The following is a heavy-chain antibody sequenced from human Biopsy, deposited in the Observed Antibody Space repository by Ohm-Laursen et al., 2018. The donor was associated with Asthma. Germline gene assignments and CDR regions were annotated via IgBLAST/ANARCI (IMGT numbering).Heavy chain of an antibody. CDR3: VRAVRNEQWLAPFDY. J-gene: IGHJ4*02. CDR1: GGSISSFY. D-gene: IGHD6-19*01. Sequence: TLSLTCSVYGGSISSFYRSWIRKSPEKGLEWMGYVYWTGSTNYNPSLKSRITMSVDTSKNRRFLELTSVTAADTAIYYCVRAVRNEQWLAPFDYWGQGKPVTVSS. V-gene: IGHV4-59*01. CDR2: VYWTGST.